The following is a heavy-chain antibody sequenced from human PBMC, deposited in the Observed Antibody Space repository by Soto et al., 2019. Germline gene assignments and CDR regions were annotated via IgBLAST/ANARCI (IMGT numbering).Heavy chain of an antibody. V-gene: IGHV4-59*01. J-gene: IGHJ4*02. CDR1: GGSISNYY. CDR2: MSHSGTT. Sequence: SETLSLTCTVSGGSISNYYWSWIRQPPGKGLEWIGYMSHSGTTNYNPSLKSRVLTSVDTSKNQFSLKLTSVTAADTAMYYCARDAYYFNYWGQGTLVTVSS. CDR3: ARDAYYFNY.